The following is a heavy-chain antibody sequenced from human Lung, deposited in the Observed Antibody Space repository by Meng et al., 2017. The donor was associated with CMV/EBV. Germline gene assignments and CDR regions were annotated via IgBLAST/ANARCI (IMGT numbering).Heavy chain of an antibody. V-gene: IGHV4-38-2*02. CDR1: GYSISSGNY. CDR3: ARGWGAALDY. D-gene: IGHD1-26*01. J-gene: IGHJ4*02. Sequence: SXTLSLTCTVSGYSISSGNYWGWIRQPPGKGLEWIGSFYHTGSTSYNPALKSRVTISLDTSKTQFSLKLTSVTAAETAVYYCARGWGAALDYGGQGTLVTVSS. CDR2: FYHTGST.